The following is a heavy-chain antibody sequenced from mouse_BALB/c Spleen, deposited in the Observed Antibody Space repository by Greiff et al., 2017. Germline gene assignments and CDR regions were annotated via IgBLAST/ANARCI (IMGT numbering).Heavy chain of an antibody. CDR3: ARSGYYGNSPWFAY. CDR1: GYSITSDYA. CDR2: ISYSGST. Sequence: VQLKESGPGLVKPSQSLSLTCTVTGYSITSDYAWNWIRQFPGNKLEWMGYISYSGSTSYNPSLKSRISITRDTSKNQFFLQLNSVTTEDTATYYCARSGYYGNSPWFAYWGQGTLVTVSA. D-gene: IGHD2-1*01. J-gene: IGHJ3*01. V-gene: IGHV3-2*02.